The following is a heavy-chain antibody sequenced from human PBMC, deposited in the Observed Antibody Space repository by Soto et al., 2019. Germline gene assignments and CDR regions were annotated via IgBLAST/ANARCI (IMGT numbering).Heavy chain of an antibody. J-gene: IGHJ4*02. D-gene: IGHD3-3*01. Sequence: EVQLLESGGGLVQPGGSLRLSCAASGFTFSSYAMSWVRQAPGKGLEWVSAISGSGGSTYYADSVKGRFTISRDNSKNTLYLQMNSLRAEDTAVYYCANWDFWSGYYPLDYWGQGTLVTVSS. CDR1: GFTFSSYA. CDR3: ANWDFWSGYYPLDY. CDR2: ISGSGGST. V-gene: IGHV3-23*01.